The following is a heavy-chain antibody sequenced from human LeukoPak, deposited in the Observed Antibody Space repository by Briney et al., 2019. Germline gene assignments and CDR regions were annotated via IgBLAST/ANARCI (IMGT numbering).Heavy chain of an antibody. V-gene: IGHV4-4*02. CDR1: GGSISSSNW. D-gene: IGHD3-10*01. J-gene: IGHJ4*02. Sequence: SETLSLTCNVSGGSISSSNWWSWVRQPPGKGLEWIGEIYHSGSTNYNPSLKSRVTISVDKSKNQFSLKLSSVTAADTAVYYCARESMVPSLGVHYWGQGTLVTVSS. CDR2: IYHSGST. CDR3: ARESMVPSLGVHY.